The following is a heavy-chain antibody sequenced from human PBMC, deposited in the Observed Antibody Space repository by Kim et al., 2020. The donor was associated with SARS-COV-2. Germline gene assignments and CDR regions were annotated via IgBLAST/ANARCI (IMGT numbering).Heavy chain of an antibody. J-gene: IGHJ4*02. V-gene: IGHV4-39*01. CDR1: GGSISSSSYY. Sequence: SETLSLTCTASGGSISSSSYYWGWIRQPPGKGLEWIGSIYYSGSTYYNPSLKSRVTISVDTSKNQFSLKLSSVTAADTAVYYCARRLDTFDYWGQGTLVTVSS. CDR3: ARRLDTFDY. CDR2: IYYSGST.